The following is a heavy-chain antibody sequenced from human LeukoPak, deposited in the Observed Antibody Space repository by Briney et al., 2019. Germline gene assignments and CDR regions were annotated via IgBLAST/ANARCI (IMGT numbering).Heavy chain of an antibody. CDR2: ISYDGSNK. D-gene: IGHD2-15*01. J-gene: IGHJ4*02. V-gene: IGHV3-30*18. CDR3: AKATGYCSGGSCPVDY. Sequence: PGRSLRLSCAVSGFTFSSYGMHWVRQAPGKGLEWVAVISYDGSNKYYADSVKGRFTISRDNSKNTLYLQMNSLRAEDTAVYYCAKATGYCSGGSCPVDYWGQGTLVTVSS. CDR1: GFTFSSYG.